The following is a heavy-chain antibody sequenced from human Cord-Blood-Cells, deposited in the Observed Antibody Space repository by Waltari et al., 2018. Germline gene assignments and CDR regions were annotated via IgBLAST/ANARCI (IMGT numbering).Heavy chain of an antibody. J-gene: IGHJ4*02. V-gene: IGHV3-30*18. Sequence: QVQLVESGGGVVQPGRSLRLSCAASGFTFSSYGMHWARQAPGKGLAWVAVISYDGSNKYYADSVKGRFTISRDNSKNTLYLQMNSLRAEDTAVYYCAKGITSCYFDYWGQGTLVTVSS. CDR1: GFTFSSYG. CDR3: AKGITSCYFDY. D-gene: IGHD2-2*01. CDR2: ISYDGSNK.